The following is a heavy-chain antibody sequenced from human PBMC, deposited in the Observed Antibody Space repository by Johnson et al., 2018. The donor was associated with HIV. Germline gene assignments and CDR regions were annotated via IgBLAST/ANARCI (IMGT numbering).Heavy chain of an antibody. D-gene: IGHD2-21*01. CDR2: ISYDGSNK. CDR1: GFTFSSYG. Sequence: VQLVESGGGVVQPGRSLRLSCAASGFTFSSYGMHWVRQAPGKGLEWVAVISYDGSNKYSADSVKGRFTISRDNSKNTLFLQMNSLRDEDTAVYYCARDVIDAFDIWGQGTMITVSS. J-gene: IGHJ3*02. V-gene: IGHV3-30*03. CDR3: ARDVIDAFDI.